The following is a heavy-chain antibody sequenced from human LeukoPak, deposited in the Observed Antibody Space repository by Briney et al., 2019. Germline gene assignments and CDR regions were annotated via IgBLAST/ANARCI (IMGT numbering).Heavy chain of an antibody. CDR1: GFTFSSYS. CDR2: ISSSSSTE. D-gene: IGHD6-6*01. J-gene: IGHJ4*02. Sequence: GGSLRLSCAGSGFTFSSYSMNWVRQAPGRGLEWVSYISSSSSTEYYADSVKGRFTISRDNAKNSLFLQMNSLRAEDTAVYYCAREYSSSSGRSFDYWGQGILVTASS. CDR3: AREYSSSSGRSFDY. V-gene: IGHV3-48*01.